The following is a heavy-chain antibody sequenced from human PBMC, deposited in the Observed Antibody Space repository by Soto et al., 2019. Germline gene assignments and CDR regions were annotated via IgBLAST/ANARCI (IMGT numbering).Heavy chain of an antibody. CDR3: ARDGRIRRPDWYFDL. V-gene: IGHV3-48*03. CDR1: GLTFSSYE. D-gene: IGHD2-15*01. Sequence: EVQLVESGGGLVQPGGSLRLSCAASGLTFSSYEMNWVRQVQGRGLEGVSYISRSGSTIYYADSGKGRVTISRDNAKNSLYLQMNSLRAEDTAVYYCARDGRIRRPDWYFDLWGRGTLVTVSS. J-gene: IGHJ2*01. CDR2: ISRSGSTI.